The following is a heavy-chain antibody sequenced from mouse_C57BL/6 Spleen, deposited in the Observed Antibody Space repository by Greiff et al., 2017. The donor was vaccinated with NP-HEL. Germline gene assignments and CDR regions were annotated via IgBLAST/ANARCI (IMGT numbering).Heavy chain of an antibody. D-gene: IGHD3-2*02. V-gene: IGHV5-6*01. Sequence: EVKVVESGGDLVKPGGSLKLSCAASGFTFSSYGMSWVRQTPDKRLEWVATISSGGSYTYYPDSVKGRFTISRDNAKNTLYLQMSSLKSEDTAMYYCAETAQAKFAYWGQGTLVTVSA. J-gene: IGHJ3*01. CDR3: AETAQAKFAY. CDR2: ISSGGSYT. CDR1: GFTFSSYG.